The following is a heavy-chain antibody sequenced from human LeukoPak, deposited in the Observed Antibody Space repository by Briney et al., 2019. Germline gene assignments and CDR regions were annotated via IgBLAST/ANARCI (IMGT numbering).Heavy chain of an antibody. J-gene: IGHJ6*03. V-gene: IGHV4-59*01. CDR2: IYYSGST. D-gene: IGHD3-10*01. CDR3: ARIRYGSNIYRYYYMDV. Sequence: SETLSLTCTVSGGSISSSYWSWIRQPPGKGLEWIGYIYYSGSTNYNPSLKSRDTISVDTSKNQFSLKVTSVTAADTAVYYCARIRYGSNIYRYYYMDVWGKGTTVIVSS. CDR1: GGSISSSY.